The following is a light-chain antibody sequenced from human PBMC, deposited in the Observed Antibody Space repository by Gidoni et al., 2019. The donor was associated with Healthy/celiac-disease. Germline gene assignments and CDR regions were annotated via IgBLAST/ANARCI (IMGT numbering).Light chain of an antibody. CDR1: QSIRSY. V-gene: IGKV1-39*01. CDR2: AAS. Sequence: DIQMTQSPSSLSASVGDRVTITCRASQSIRSYLNWYQQKPGKAPKLLIYAASSLQSGVPSRFSGSGAGTDYTLTISSLQPEDFATYYCQQSYSNLWTFGQGTKVEIK. CDR3: QQSYSNLWT. J-gene: IGKJ1*01.